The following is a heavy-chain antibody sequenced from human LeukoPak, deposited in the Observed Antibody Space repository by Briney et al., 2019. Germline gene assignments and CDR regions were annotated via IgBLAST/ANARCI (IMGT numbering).Heavy chain of an antibody. V-gene: IGHV3-7*01. CDR3: AKKGIAAASHPFGY. Sequence: PGGSLRLSCAASGFTFTSYWMTWVRQAPGKGLEWVANINEDGGGRYYVDSVKGRFTISRDNSKNTLYLQMNSLRAEDTAVYYCAKKGIAAASHPFGYWGQGTLVTVSS. D-gene: IGHD6-13*01. J-gene: IGHJ4*02. CDR1: GFTFTSYW. CDR2: INEDGGGR.